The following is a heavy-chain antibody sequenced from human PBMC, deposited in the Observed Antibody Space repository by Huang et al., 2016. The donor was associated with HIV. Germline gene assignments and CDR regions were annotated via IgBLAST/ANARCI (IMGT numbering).Heavy chain of an antibody. J-gene: IGHJ4*02. D-gene: IGHD1-20*01. V-gene: IGHV4-39*01. CDR2: IYYSGNI. CDR3: ARPLTGTTALGY. Sequence: QLQLQESGPGLVKPSETLSLTCTVSGSSISSSYYLGWIRQPPGKGLEWIGNIYYSGNISYNPSLKSRVTISVDTSKNHISLKVDSVTAADTAVYYCARPLTGTTALGYWGQGTLVTVSS. CDR1: GSSISSSYY.